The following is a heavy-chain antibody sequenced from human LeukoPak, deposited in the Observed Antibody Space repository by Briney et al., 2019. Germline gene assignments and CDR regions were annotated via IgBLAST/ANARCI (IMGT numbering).Heavy chain of an antibody. CDR2: IYPGDSDT. V-gene: IGHV5-51*01. J-gene: IGHJ5*02. D-gene: IGHD2-15*01. Sequence: GGSLRLSCKGSGYSFTSYWIGWVRQMPGKGLEWMGIIYPGDSDTRYSPSFQGQVTISADKSISTAYLQWSSLKASDTAMYYCAILPNPNGFDPWGQGTLVTVSS. CDR1: GYSFTSYW. CDR3: AILPNPNGFDP.